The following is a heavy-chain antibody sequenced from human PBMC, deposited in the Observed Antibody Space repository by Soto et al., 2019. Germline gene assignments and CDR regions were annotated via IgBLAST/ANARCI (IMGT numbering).Heavy chain of an antibody. CDR3: ARETYHYDSDAYKKTLVFDS. J-gene: IGHJ4*02. V-gene: IGHV4-34*01. Sequence: NPSEILSLTCDVYGGSFSGYFWGWIRQSPEKGLEWIGEISHTGATNYNASFKSRVIISLDSSKNQFSLRLNSVTAADTGVYFCARETYHYDSDAYKKTLVFDSWGPGTLVTVSS. CDR2: ISHTGAT. D-gene: IGHD3-22*01. CDR1: GGSFSGYF.